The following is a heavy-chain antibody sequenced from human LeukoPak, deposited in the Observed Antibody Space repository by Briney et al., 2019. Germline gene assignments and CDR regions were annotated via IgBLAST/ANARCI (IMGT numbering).Heavy chain of an antibody. Sequence: PGGSLRLSCAASGFTFSSYAMSWVRQAPGKGLEWVSSISSSSSYIYYADSVKGRFTISRDNAKNSLYLQMNSLRAEDTAVYYCARDQVYYYDSSGYAWAFDIWGQGTMVTVSS. CDR2: ISSSSSYI. CDR1: GFTFSSYA. CDR3: ARDQVYYYDSSGYAWAFDI. D-gene: IGHD3-22*01. V-gene: IGHV3-21*01. J-gene: IGHJ3*02.